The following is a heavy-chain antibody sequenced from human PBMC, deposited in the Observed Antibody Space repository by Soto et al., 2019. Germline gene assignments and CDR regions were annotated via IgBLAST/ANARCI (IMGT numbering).Heavy chain of an antibody. Sequence: PGGSLRLSCAASGFTFSSYAMSWVRQAPGKGLEWVSAVSGSGGSTYYADSVKGRFTISRDNSNNTLYLHMNSLRPEDTGVYYCVRSRSGAVADSFDYWGQGTQVTVSS. CDR2: VSGSGGST. J-gene: IGHJ4*02. D-gene: IGHD3-10*01. CDR3: VRSRSGAVADSFDY. V-gene: IGHV3-23*01. CDR1: GFTFSSYA.